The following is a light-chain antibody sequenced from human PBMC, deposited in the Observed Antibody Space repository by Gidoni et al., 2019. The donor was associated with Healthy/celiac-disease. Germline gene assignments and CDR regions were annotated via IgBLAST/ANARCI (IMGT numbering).Light chain of an antibody. V-gene: IGKV3-11*01. J-gene: IGKJ3*01. CDR2: DAS. Sequence: IVLTQSPATLSLSPGERATLSCRASQSVSSYLAWYQQKPGQAPRLLIYDASNRATGIPARFRGSGSGTDFTLTISSLEPEDFAVYYCQQRSNWLFTFGPGTKVDIK. CDR1: QSVSSY. CDR3: QQRSNWLFT.